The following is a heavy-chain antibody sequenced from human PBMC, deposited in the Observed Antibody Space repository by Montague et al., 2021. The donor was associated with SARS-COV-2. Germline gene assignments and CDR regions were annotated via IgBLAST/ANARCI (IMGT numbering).Heavy chain of an antibody. CDR3: ARQGSGSYYNWFDP. V-gene: IGHV4-39*01. J-gene: IGHJ5*02. Sequence: SETLSLTCTVSGGSISSSSYYWGWIRQPPGKGLEWIGSIYYSGSTYCNPSLKSRVAISADTSKNQFSLKLSSVTAADTAVYYCARQGSGSYYNWFDPWGQGTLVTVSS. CDR2: IYYSGST. D-gene: IGHD1-26*01. CDR1: GGSISSSSYY.